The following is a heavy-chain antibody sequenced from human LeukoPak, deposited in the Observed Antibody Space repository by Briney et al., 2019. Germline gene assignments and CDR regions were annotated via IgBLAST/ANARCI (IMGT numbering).Heavy chain of an antibody. CDR3: AKNSPPSLWFGELFVDY. CDR2: ISGSGGST. CDR1: GFTFSSYA. V-gene: IGHV3-23*01. Sequence: GGSLRLSCAASGFTFSSYAMSWVRQAPGKGLEWVSAISGSGGSTYYADSVKGRFTISRDNSKNTLNLQMNSLRAEDTAVYYCAKNSPPSLWFGELFVDYWGQGTLVTVSS. J-gene: IGHJ4*02. D-gene: IGHD3-10*01.